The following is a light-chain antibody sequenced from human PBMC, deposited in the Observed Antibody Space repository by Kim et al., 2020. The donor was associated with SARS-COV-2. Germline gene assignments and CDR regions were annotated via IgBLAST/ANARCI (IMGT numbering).Light chain of an antibody. Sequence: VSPEQKAGFPCSEDKLGDKFAAWYQQKPGESPVLVIYQDSKRPSGIPERFAGANSGHTATLNISGTQAMDEADYYGQAWDSSTVVFGGGTQRTVL. J-gene: IGLJ2*01. CDR3: QAWDSSTVV. CDR2: QDS. CDR1: KLGDKF. V-gene: IGLV3-1*01.